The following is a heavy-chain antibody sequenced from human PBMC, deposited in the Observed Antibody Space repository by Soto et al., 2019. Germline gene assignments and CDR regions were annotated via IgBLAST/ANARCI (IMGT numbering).Heavy chain of an antibody. J-gene: IGHJ4*02. V-gene: IGHV3-33*01. CDR2: IWYDGSNK. D-gene: IGHD3-16*02. CDR3: ARVFSYRYVDY. Sequence: GGSLRLSCAASGFTFSSYGMHWVRQAPGKGLEWVAVIWYDGSNKYYADSVKGRFTISRDNSKNTLYLQMNSLRAEDTAVYYCARVFSYRYVDYWGQGALVTVSS. CDR1: GFTFSSYG.